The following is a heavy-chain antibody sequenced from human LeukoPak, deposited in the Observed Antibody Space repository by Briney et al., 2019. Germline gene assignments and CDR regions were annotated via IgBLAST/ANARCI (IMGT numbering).Heavy chain of an antibody. Sequence: GGSLRLSCAASGFTFSSYWMHWVRQAPGKGLVWVSRINSDGSSTSYADSVKGRFTISRDNAKNMLYQQMNSLRAEDTAVYYCARSSGNSYYFDYWGQGTLVTVSS. CDR3: ARSSGNSYYFDY. CDR2: INSDGSST. CDR1: GFTFSSYW. V-gene: IGHV3-74*01. D-gene: IGHD1-1*01. J-gene: IGHJ4*02.